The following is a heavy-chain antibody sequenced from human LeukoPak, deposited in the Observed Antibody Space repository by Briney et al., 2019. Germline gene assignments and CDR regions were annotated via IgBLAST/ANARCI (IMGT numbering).Heavy chain of an antibody. Sequence: PSETLSLTCAVSGYSISSGYYWGWIRQPPRKWLEGIGSIYHSGSTYYNPSLKSRVTISVDTSKNQFSLKLSSVTAADTAVYYCACSSGPSSPVDYWGQGTLVTVSS. V-gene: IGHV4-38-2*01. CDR2: IYHSGST. CDR1: GYSISSGYY. CDR3: ACSSGPSSPVDY. J-gene: IGHJ4*02. D-gene: IGHD6-19*01.